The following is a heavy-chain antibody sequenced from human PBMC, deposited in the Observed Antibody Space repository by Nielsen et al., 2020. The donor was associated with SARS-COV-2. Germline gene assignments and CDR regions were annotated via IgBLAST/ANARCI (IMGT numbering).Heavy chain of an antibody. CDR1: GGTFSSYA. Sequence: SVKVSCKASGGTFSSYAISWVRQAPGQGLEWMGRIIPILGIANYAQKFQGRVTITADKSTSTAYMELSSLRSEDTAVCYCARSGQGVVGATYWGQGTLVTVSS. V-gene: IGHV1-69*04. J-gene: IGHJ4*02. D-gene: IGHD1-26*01. CDR3: ARSGQGVVGATY. CDR2: IIPILGIA.